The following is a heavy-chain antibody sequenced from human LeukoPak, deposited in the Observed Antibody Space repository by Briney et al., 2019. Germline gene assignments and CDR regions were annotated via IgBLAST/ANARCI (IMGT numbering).Heavy chain of an antibody. J-gene: IGHJ6*02. CDR3: AREGYDFWSGYYYYYGMDV. CDR1: GGSISSSSYY. Sequence: PETLSLTCTVSGGSISSSSYYWGWIRQPPGKGLEWIGSIYYSGSTYYNPSLKSRVTISVDTSKNQFSLKLSSVTAADTAVYYCAREGYDFWSGYYYYYGMDVWGQGTTVTVSS. CDR2: IYYSGST. D-gene: IGHD3-3*01. V-gene: IGHV4-39*01.